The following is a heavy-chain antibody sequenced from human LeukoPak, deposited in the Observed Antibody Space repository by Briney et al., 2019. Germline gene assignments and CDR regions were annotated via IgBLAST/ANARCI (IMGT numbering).Heavy chain of an antibody. D-gene: IGHD6-25*01. Sequence: PGGSLRLSCTASGFTFSSYGMNWVRQAPGKGLGWVSGITGRGENIYYAGSVKGRFTISRDNSKNTLYLQMNSLRAEDTAVYYWAKDRRLAAFDYGGQGTLVTVSS. CDR2: ITGRGENI. J-gene: IGHJ4*02. V-gene: IGHV3-23*01. CDR3: AKDRRLAAFDY. CDR1: GFTFSSYG.